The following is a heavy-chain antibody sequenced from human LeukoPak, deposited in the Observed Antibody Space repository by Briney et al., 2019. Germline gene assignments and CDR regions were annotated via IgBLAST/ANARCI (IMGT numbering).Heavy chain of an antibody. J-gene: IGHJ4*02. CDR3: AVSGTMVRGVIPPVDY. Sequence: GGSLRLSCAASGFTVSSNYMSWVRQAPGKGLEWVPVIYSGGSTYYADSVKGRFTISRDNSKNTLYLQMNSLRAEDTAVYYCAVSGTMVRGVIPPVDYWGQGTLVTVSS. D-gene: IGHD3-10*01. CDR1: GFTVSSNY. V-gene: IGHV3-66*01. CDR2: IYSGGST.